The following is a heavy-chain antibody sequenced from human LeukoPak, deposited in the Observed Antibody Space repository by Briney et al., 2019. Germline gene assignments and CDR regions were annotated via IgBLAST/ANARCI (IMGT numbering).Heavy chain of an antibody. CDR1: GGSISSSSYY. Sequence: PSETLSLTCTVSGGSISSSSYYWGWIRQPPGKGLEWIGSIYYSGSTYYNPSLKSRVTISVDTSKNQFSLKLSSVTAAGTAVYYCARERPGVAYDILTGDIRYMDVWGKGTTVTVSS. CDR2: IYYSGST. CDR3: ARERPGVAYDILTGDIRYMDV. J-gene: IGHJ6*03. D-gene: IGHD3-9*01. V-gene: IGHV4-39*07.